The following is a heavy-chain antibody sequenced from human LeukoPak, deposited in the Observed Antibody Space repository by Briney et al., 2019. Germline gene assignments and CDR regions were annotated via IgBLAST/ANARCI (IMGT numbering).Heavy chain of an antibody. CDR3: ARYGEYSSSSGLGYYMDV. CDR2: INHSGST. Sequence: SETLSLTCAVYGGSFSGYYWSWIRQPPGKGLEWIGEINHSGSTNYNPSLKSRVTISVDTSKNQFSLKLSSVTAADTAVYYCARYGEYSSSSGLGYYMDVWAKGPRSPSP. D-gene: IGHD6-6*01. CDR1: GGSFSGYY. J-gene: IGHJ6*03. V-gene: IGHV4-34*01.